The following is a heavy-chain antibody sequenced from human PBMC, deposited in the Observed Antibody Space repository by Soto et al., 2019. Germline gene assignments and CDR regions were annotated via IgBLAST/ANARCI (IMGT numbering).Heavy chain of an antibody. CDR3: VTGWSEH. Sequence: EVQLVESGGGLVPPGGSLRLSCVVSEFTFSSSWMHWVRQGPGKGRVWVSRMNSDGSVINYADSVKGRFTTSRDNARNMLYLQMNSLRADDTGLYYCVTGWSEHWGQGTLVTVSS. CDR1: EFTFSSSW. CDR2: MNSDGSVI. J-gene: IGHJ1*01. D-gene: IGHD2-15*01. V-gene: IGHV3-74*01.